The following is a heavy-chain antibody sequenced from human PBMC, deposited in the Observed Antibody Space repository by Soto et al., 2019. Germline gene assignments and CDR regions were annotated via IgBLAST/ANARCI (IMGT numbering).Heavy chain of an antibody. CDR3: ARGGKRGAIAAAPDY. D-gene: IGHD6-13*01. CDR2: ISSSSSYT. V-gene: IGHV3-11*06. J-gene: IGHJ4*02. CDR1: GFTFSDYY. Sequence: QVQLVESGGGLVKPGGSLRLSCAASGFTFSDYYMSWIRQAPGKGLEWVSYISSSSSYTNYADSVKGRFTITRDNAKNLLYLQMNRLRAEDRAVYYCARGGKRGAIAAAPDYWGQGPLVTVSS.